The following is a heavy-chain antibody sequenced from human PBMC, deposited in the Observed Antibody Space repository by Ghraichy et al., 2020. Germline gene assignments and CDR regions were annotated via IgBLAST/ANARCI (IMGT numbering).Heavy chain of an antibody. CDR2: IIPMFSTV. CDR1: GGIFSTYV. J-gene: IGHJ3*02. Sequence: SVKVSCKASGGIFSTYVISWVRQARGQGPEWMGGIIPMFSTVNYAQKLTGRATITADESTSTVYMELSSLTSEDTAVYYCARDRHSYTSGWYQPFDIWGQGTMVTVSS. V-gene: IGHV1-69*13. D-gene: IGHD6-19*01. CDR3: ARDRHSYTSGWYQPFDI.